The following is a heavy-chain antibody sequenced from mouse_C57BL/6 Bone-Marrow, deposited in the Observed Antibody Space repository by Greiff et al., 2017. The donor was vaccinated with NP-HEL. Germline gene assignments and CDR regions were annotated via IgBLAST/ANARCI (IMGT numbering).Heavy chain of an antibody. D-gene: IGHD2-4*01. J-gene: IGHJ2*01. CDR1: GYTFTSYW. V-gene: IGHV1-64*01. CDR2: IHPNSGST. CDR3: ARLGDDYDGDDFDY. Sequence: QVQLQPPGAELVKPGASVPLSCKASGYTFTSYWMHWVKQRPGQGLEWIGMIHPNSGSTNYNEKFKSKATLTVDKSSSTAYMQLSSLTSEDSAVYYWARLGDDYDGDDFDYWGQGTTRTVSS.